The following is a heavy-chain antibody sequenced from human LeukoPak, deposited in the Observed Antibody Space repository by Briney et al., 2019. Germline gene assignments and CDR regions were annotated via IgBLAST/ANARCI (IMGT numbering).Heavy chain of an antibody. CDR1: GFTFSSYA. V-gene: IGHV3-30*18. Sequence: GGSLRLSCAASGFTFSSYALHWVRQAPGKGLEWVALISYDGSNEYYADSVKGRFTISRDNSKNTLYLQMNSLRAEDTAVYYCAKAASSSWPSYYYGMDVWGQGTTVTASS. CDR2: ISYDGSNE. CDR3: AKAASSSWPSYYYGMDV. D-gene: IGHD6-13*01. J-gene: IGHJ6*02.